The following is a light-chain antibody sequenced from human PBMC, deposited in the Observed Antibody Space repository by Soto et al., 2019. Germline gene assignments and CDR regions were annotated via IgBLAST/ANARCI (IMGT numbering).Light chain of an antibody. Sequence: DIQMPQSPSSLSASVGDRVTITCRASQSISYFLNWYQQKPGKAPTLLIYTASNLQDGVPSRFSGSGSGPDFTLTISSLEPEDFAIYYCQQGYRTPLSFGGGTKVEI. V-gene: IGKV1-39*01. CDR1: QSISYF. CDR2: TAS. CDR3: QQGYRTPLS. J-gene: IGKJ4*01.